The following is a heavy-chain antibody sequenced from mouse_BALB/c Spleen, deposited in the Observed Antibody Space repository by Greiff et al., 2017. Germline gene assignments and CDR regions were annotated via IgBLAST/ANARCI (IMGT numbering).Heavy chain of an antibody. CDR1: GYTFTDYA. J-gene: IGHJ4*01. V-gene: IGHV1S137*01. CDR3: ARGGANYYAMDY. Sequence: QVQLQQSGAELVRPGVSVKISCKGSGYTFTDYAMHWVKQSHAKSLEWIGVISTYYGDASYNQKFKGKATMTVDKSSSTAYMELARLTSEDSAIYYCARGGANYYAMDYWGQGTSVTVSS. CDR2: ISTYYGDA.